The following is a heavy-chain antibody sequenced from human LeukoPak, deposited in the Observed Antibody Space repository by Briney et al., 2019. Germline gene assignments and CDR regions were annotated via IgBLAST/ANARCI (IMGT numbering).Heavy chain of an antibody. CDR2: ISYDGSNR. D-gene: IGHD6-19*01. J-gene: IGHJ4*02. Sequence: GRSLRLSCVASGFTFSSYGMQWVCQAPGKGLEWVALISYDGSNRNYADSVKGRFTISRDNSKNTLYLQMNSLRAEDTAVYYCAKDHGSGWFPDYWGQGTLVTVSS. CDR1: GFTFSSYG. CDR3: AKDHGSGWFPDY. V-gene: IGHV3-30*18.